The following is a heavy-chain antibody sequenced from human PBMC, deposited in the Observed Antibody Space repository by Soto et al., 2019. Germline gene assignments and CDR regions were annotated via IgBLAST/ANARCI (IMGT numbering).Heavy chain of an antibody. Sequence: GGSLRLSCAASGFTFSSYSMNWVRQAPGKGLEWVSSISSSSSYIYYADAVKGPFTISRDDAKNSLYLQMNSLRAEDTAVYYCARDKGSGIAVADLGFDYWGQGTLVTVSS. CDR2: ISSSSSYI. CDR3: ARDKGSGIAVADLGFDY. D-gene: IGHD6-19*01. J-gene: IGHJ4*02. CDR1: GFTFSSYS. V-gene: IGHV3-21*01.